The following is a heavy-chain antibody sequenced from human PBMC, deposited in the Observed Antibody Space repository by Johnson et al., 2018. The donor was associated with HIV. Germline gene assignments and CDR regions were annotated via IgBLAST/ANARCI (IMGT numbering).Heavy chain of an antibody. J-gene: IGHJ3*02. Sequence: VQLVESGGGLVKPGGSLRLSCAASGFTFSNAWMSWVRQAPGQGLEWVGRIKSQTDGGTTDYAAPVKGIFTISRDDSKNTRYLQMNSLKTEDTAVYYCTTRGFVVVPAANLHAFDIWGQGTMVTVSS. CDR1: GFTFSNAW. CDR3: TTRGFVVVPAANLHAFDI. V-gene: IGHV3-15*01. D-gene: IGHD2-2*01. CDR2: IKSQTDGGTT.